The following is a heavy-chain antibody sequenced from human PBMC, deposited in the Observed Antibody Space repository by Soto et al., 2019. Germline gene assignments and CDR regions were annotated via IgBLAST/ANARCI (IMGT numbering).Heavy chain of an antibody. D-gene: IGHD1-1*01. CDR1: GFTVSSNY. CDR2: IYSGGST. Sequence: EVQLVESGGGLIQPGGSLRLSCAASGFTVSSNYMSWVRQTPGKGLARVSVIYSGGSTDYADSVKGRLTSSRDNSKNTLYLKRNSLRAEDTAVYYCGSGSWNDARDGMDVWGQGTTVTVSS. CDR3: GSGSWNDARDGMDV. V-gene: IGHV3-53*01. J-gene: IGHJ6*02.